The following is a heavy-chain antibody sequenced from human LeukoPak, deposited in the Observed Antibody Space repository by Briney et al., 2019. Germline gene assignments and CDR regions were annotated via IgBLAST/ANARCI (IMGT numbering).Heavy chain of an antibody. Sequence: HSGGSLRLSCAASGFTFSSYAMHWDRQAPGKGLEWVAVISYDGSNKYYADSVKGRFTISRDNSKNTLYLQMNSLRAEDTAVYYCARGTYNWNLRWFDPWGQGTLVTVSS. CDR3: ARGTYNWNLRWFDP. CDR2: ISYDGSNK. D-gene: IGHD1-20*01. J-gene: IGHJ5*02. V-gene: IGHV3-30-3*01. CDR1: GFTFSSYA.